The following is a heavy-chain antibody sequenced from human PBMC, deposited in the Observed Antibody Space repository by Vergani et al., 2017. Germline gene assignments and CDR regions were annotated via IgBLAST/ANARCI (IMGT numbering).Heavy chain of an antibody. J-gene: IGHJ6*02. D-gene: IGHD4-17*01. V-gene: IGHV4-59*01. CDR1: GGSISSYY. CDR3: ARESPYGDSGMDV. CDR2: IYYSGST. Sequence: QVQLQESGPGLVKPSETLSLTCTVSGGSISSYYWSWIRQPPGKGLEWIGYIYYSGSTNYNPSLKSRVTISVDTSKNQFSLKLSSVTAAYTAVYYCARESPYGDSGMDVWGQGTTVTVSS.